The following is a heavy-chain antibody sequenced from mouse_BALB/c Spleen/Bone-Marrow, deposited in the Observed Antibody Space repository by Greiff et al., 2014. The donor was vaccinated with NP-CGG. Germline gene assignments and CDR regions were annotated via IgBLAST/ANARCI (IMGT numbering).Heavy chain of an antibody. D-gene: IGHD1-2*01. Sequence: EVHLVESGGGLVQPGGSLKLSCAASGFTFSNYTMSWIRQTPEKRLEWVAYISNGGGTTYYPDTVKGRFTISRDNAKNTLYLQMSSLKSEDTAMYYCARRYDYGYGPFAYWGQGTLDTVSA. CDR2: ISNGGGTT. J-gene: IGHJ3*01. CDR3: ARRYDYGYGPFAY. V-gene: IGHV5-12-2*01. CDR1: GFTFSNYT.